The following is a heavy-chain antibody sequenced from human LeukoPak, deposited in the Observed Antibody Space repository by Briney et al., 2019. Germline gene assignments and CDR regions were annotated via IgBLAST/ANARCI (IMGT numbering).Heavy chain of an antibody. CDR1: GLSFSSFA. V-gene: IGHV3-23*01. J-gene: IGHJ4*02. CDR2: IRGNAET. Sequence: GGSLRLSCAASGLSFSSFAMSWGRQGPARGLEWVSSIRGNAETFYADSVKGRYTLSSDSSRNTVYFQLNNLRVEDTAIYYCAKASWVSSTDAVRWGQGTLVTVSS. D-gene: IGHD3-16*01. CDR3: AKASWVSSTDAVR.